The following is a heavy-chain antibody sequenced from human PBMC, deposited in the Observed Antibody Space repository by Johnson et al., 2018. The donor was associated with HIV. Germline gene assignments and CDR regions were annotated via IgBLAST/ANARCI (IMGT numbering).Heavy chain of an antibody. Sequence: QVQLVESGGGLVQAGGSLRLSCSASGFTFNRHAINWVRQAPGKGLEWVAFIRYDGSNKYYADSVKGRFTISRDNSKNTLYLQMNSLGAEDTAVYYCAKDFRAAAGHDAFDIWGQGTLITVSS. CDR3: AKDFRAAAGHDAFDI. V-gene: IGHV3-30*02. D-gene: IGHD6-13*01. CDR1: GFTFNRHA. J-gene: IGHJ3*02. CDR2: IRYDGSNK.